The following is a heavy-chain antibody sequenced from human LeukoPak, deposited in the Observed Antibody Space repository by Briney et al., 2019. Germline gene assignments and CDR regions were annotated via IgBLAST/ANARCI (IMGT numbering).Heavy chain of an antibody. V-gene: IGHV3-74*01. CDR2: INGDGSDI. CDR3: VSGGCYNWDADFDY. D-gene: IGHD1-1*01. Sequence: GGSLRLSCKASGFTFKDSWMYWVRQAPGQGLLWVSRINGDGSDISYVDSVKGRFTISRDNAKNTLYLQMNRLRVEDTAVYYCVSGGCYNWDADFDYWGQGTLVTVSS. CDR1: GFTFKDSW. J-gene: IGHJ4*02.